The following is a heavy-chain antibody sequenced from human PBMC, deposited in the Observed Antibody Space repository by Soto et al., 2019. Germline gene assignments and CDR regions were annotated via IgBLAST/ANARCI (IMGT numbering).Heavy chain of an antibody. CDR3: ARQSSYSTSSFDP. V-gene: IGHV5-51*01. CDR2: IYPGDSDT. CDR1: GYSFSNFW. J-gene: IGHJ5*02. Sequence: GESLKISCKGSGYSFSNFWIGWVRQMPGKGLEWMGIIYPGDSDTRYSPSLKGQVTTSADNSISTAYLQWSSLKASDSAMYYCARQSSYSTSSFDPWGQGTLVTVSS. D-gene: IGHD2-2*01.